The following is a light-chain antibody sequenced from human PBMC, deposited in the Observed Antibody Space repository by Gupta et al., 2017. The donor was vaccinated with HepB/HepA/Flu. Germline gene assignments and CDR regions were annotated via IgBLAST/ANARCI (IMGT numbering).Light chain of an antibody. CDR1: EGIGDS. V-gene: IGKV1-5*03. Sequence: EIQMSHSRSPVSASVGDRVTITCRASEGIGDSVAWYQQKPGNAPKLLIYRAASVATGVPSRFSGSRSGTEFTLTISSLQPDDFAVYYCQQYNAYPWTFGLGTKVEFK. CDR2: RAA. J-gene: IGKJ1*01. CDR3: QQYNAYPWT.